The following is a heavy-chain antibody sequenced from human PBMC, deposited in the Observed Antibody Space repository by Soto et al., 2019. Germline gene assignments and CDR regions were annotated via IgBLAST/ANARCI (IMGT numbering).Heavy chain of an antibody. CDR2: ISAYNGDS. CDR3: ARAPARDIVVVPAAFYL. D-gene: IGHD2-2*01. V-gene: IGHV1-18*01. CDR1: GYTFTNYG. Sequence: ASVKVSCKASGYTFTNYGITWVRQAPGQGLEWMGWISAYNGDSNYAQMLQGRVTMTTDTSTSTAFMDLRSLRSDDTAVYYCARAPARDIVVVPAAFYLWGQGTLVTVSS. J-gene: IGHJ5*02.